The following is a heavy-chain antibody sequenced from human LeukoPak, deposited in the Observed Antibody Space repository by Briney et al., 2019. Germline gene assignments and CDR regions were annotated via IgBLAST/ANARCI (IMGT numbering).Heavy chain of an antibody. V-gene: IGHV1-3*03. J-gene: IGHJ6*03. CDR3: ARGVEGYYDFWSGYSYMDV. Sequence: ASVKVSCKASGYIFSDYTMHWVRQAPGQRLEWMGWINGENGNTKYSQELRGRVTFTSDSSATTVYMELSSLRSEDVAVYYCARGVEGYYDFWSGYSYMDVWGKGTTVTVSS. D-gene: IGHD3-3*01. CDR1: GYIFSDYT. CDR2: INGENGNT.